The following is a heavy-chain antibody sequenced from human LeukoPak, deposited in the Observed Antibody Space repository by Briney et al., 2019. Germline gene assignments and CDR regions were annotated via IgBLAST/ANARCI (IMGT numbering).Heavy chain of an antibody. CDR1: GDSVSSNSAA. D-gene: IGHD1-1*01. V-gene: IGHV6-1*01. Sequence: SQTLSLTCAISGDSVSSNSAAWNWIRQSPSRGLEWLGRTYFRSKWYNDYAVSVKSRIIINPDTSKNHFSLQLNSVTAEDTAVYFCARGPGNLLYNWFDPWGQGTLVTVSS. CDR3: ARGPGNLLYNWFDP. CDR2: TYFRSKWYN. J-gene: IGHJ5*02.